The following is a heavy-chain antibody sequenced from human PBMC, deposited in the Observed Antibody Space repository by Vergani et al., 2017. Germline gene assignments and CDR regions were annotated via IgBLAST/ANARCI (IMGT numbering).Heavy chain of an antibody. CDR3: AKDAAAANTLFDY. J-gene: IGHJ4*02. CDR2: ISWISGSI. Sequence: EVQLVESGGGLVQPGRSLRLCCAASGFTFDDYAMHWVRQAPGKGLEWVSGISWISGSIGYADSVKGRFTISRDNAKNSLYLQMNSLRAEDTALYYCAKDAAAANTLFDYWGQGTLVTVSS. D-gene: IGHD6-13*01. V-gene: IGHV3-9*01. CDR1: GFTFDDYA.